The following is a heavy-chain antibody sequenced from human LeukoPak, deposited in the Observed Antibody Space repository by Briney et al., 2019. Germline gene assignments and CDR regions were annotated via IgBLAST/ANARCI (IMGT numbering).Heavy chain of an antibody. V-gene: IGHV3-7*01. CDR2: VKQDGSEK. CDR3: ARGDGGYGAFDI. CDR1: GFTFSSFW. D-gene: IGHD3-22*01. Sequence: PGGSLRLSCAASGFTFSSFWMHWVRQAPGKGLEWVANVKQDGSEKYYVDSVKGRFTISRDNAKNSLHLQMDSLRAEDTAVYYCARGDGGYGAFDIWGQGTMVTVSS. J-gene: IGHJ3*02.